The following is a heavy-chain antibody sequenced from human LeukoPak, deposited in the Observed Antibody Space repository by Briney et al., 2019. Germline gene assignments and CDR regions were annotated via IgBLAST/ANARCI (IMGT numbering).Heavy chain of an antibody. D-gene: IGHD4-17*01. Sequence: SEILSLTCTVSGGSISSGGYYWSWIRQHPGKGLEWIGYIYYSGSTYYNPSLKSRVTISVDTSKNQFSLKLSSVTAADTAVYYCARDRGDYGDRGAFDIWGQGTMVTVSS. V-gene: IGHV4-31*03. J-gene: IGHJ3*02. CDR3: ARDRGDYGDRGAFDI. CDR1: GGSISSGGYY. CDR2: IYYSGST.